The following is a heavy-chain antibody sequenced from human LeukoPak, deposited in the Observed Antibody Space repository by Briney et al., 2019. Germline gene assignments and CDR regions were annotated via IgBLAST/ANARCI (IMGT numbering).Heavy chain of an antibody. CDR3: ATDYYYDSPGLFDY. J-gene: IGHJ4*02. V-gene: IGHV3-15*01. CDR1: GFTFSNGW. D-gene: IGHD3-22*01. Sequence: PGGSLRLSCVVSGFTFSNGWMSWVRQTPGKGLEWVGRIKSKRDGGTTDYAAPVKGRFTISRDDSKSTLYLQMNSLRTDDTAIYYCATDYYYDSPGLFDYWGQGSLVTVSS. CDR2: IKSKRDGGTT.